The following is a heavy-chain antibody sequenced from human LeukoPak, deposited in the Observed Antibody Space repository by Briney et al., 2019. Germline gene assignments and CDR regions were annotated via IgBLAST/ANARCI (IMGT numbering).Heavy chain of an antibody. J-gene: IGHJ4*02. V-gene: IGHV4-39*01. CDR2: TYYSGST. CDR3: ARVDCSSTSCYHFDY. Sequence: SETLSLTCTVSGGSISSSSYYWGWIRQPPGKGLEWIGSTYYSGSTYYNPSLKSRVTISVGTSKNQFSLKLSSVTAADTAVYYCARVDCSSTSCYHFDYWGQGTLVTVSS. D-gene: IGHD2-2*01. CDR1: GGSISSSSYY.